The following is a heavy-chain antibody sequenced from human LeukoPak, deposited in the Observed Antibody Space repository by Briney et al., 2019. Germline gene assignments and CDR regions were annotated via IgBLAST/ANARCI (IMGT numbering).Heavy chain of an antibody. CDR3: ELYYYGSGSYYNADY. CDR2: IYYSGST. J-gene: IGHJ4*02. V-gene: IGHV4-39*01. D-gene: IGHD3-10*01. Sequence: SETLSLTCTVSGGSISSSSYYWGWIRQPPGKGLEWIGSIYYSGSTYYNPSLKSRVTISVDTSKNQFSLKLSSVTAAGTAVYYCELYYYGSGSYYNADYWGQGTLVTVSS. CDR1: GGSISSSSYY.